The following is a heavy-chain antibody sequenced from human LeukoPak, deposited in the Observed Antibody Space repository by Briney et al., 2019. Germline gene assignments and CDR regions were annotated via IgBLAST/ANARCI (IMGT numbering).Heavy chain of an antibody. V-gene: IGHV3-30*04. D-gene: IGHD4-17*01. CDR3: ATDYGDYEPIDY. CDR1: GVTLSNYA. CDR2: ISFDGTNK. J-gene: IGHJ4*02. Sequence: GGSLRLSCTASGVTLSNYAMHWVRRPPGRGLERVAVISFDGTNKYYGDSVEGRFSVSRDNSKNILYLQMNSLRPDDTAIYYCATDYGDYEPIDYWGQGTLVTVSS.